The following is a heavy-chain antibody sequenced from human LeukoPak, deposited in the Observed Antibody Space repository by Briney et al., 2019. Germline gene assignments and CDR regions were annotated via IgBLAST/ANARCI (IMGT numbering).Heavy chain of an antibody. J-gene: IGHJ4*02. V-gene: IGHV4-30-2*01. Sequence: NASETLTLTCAVSGGSTSSGGYSWSWIRQPPGKGLEWIGYIYHSGSTYYNPSLKSRVTISVDRSKNQFSLKLSSVTAADTAVYYCARASPGGGYYYYFDYWGQGTLVTVSS. CDR1: GGSTSSGGYS. D-gene: IGHD3-3*01. CDR3: ARASPGGGYYYYFDY. CDR2: IYHSGST.